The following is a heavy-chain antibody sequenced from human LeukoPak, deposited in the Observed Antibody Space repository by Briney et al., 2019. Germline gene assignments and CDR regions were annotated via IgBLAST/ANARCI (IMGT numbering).Heavy chain of an antibody. CDR2: IYYDGST. Sequence: SETLSLTCAVSGGSIRSGNYYWGWIRQPPGKGLEWIGNIYYDGSTYYNPSLKSRVTISADTSKNQLSLKVNFVTATDTAVYYCVRRLEVWGQGTMVTVSS. CDR3: VRRLEV. CDR1: GGSIRSGNYY. J-gene: IGHJ3*01. V-gene: IGHV4-39*01.